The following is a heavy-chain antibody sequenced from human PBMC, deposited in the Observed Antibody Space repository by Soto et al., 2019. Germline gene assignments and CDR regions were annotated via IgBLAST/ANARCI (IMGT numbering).Heavy chain of an antibody. D-gene: IGHD6-19*01. CDR2: INAGNGNT. Sequence: QVQLVQSGAEVKKPGASVKVSCKASGYTFTSYAMQWVRQAPGQRLEWMGWINAGNGNTKYSQKFQGSVTITSDTSASTDYMELSSLRSEDTAAYYCARDLGGWTDYWGQGTLVTVSS. V-gene: IGHV1-3*01. CDR3: ARDLGGWTDY. J-gene: IGHJ4*02. CDR1: GYTFTSYA.